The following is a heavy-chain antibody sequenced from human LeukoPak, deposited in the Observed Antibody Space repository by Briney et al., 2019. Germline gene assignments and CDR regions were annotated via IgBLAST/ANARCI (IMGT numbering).Heavy chain of an antibody. CDR1: GFTFSNSW. D-gene: IGHD5-12*01. CDR3: ARDLDGYRSGHGA. CDR2: INTEGSST. Sequence: GGSLRLSCASSGFTFSNSWMQWVPQAPGKGLVWVSRINTEGSSTDYADSVQGRFTISRDNAKNTLYLQMNSLRAEDTAVYYCARDLDGYRSGHGAWGQGTLVTVSS. V-gene: IGHV3-74*01. J-gene: IGHJ5*02.